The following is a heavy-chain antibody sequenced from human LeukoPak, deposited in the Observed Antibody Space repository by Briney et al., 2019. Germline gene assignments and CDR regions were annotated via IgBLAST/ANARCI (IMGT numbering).Heavy chain of an antibody. J-gene: IGHJ6*03. CDR2: MNPNSGNT. CDR1: GYTFTSYD. D-gene: IGHD2-2*02. CDR3: ARGILGYCSSTSCYRYYYYYMDV. Sequence: ASVKVSCKASGYTFTSYDINWVRQATGQGLEWMGWMNPNSGNTGYAQKFQGRVTMTRNTSISTAYMELSRLRSDDTAVYYCARGILGYCSSTSCYRYYYYYMDVWGKGTTVTVSS. V-gene: IGHV1-8*01.